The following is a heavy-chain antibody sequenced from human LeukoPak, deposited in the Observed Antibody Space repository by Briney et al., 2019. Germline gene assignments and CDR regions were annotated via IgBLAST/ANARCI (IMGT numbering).Heavy chain of an antibody. V-gene: IGHV4-34*01. CDR2: INHSGST. D-gene: IGHD3-16*01. CDR1: GGSFSGYY. J-gene: IGHJ2*01. CDR3: ARGPARGRVSARLPGNWYFDL. Sequence: SETLSLTCAVYGGSFSGYYWSWIRQPPGKGLEWIGEINHSGSTNYNPSLKSRVTISVDTSKNQFSLKLSSVTAADTAVYYCARGPARGRVSARLPGNWYFDLWGRGTLVTVSS.